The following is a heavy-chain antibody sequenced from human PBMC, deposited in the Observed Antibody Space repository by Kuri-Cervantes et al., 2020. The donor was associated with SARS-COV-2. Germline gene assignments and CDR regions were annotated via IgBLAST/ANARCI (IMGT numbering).Heavy chain of an antibody. CDR3: ARDRRDDYNYYYYYGMDV. CDR1: GGSISSYY. V-gene: IGHV4-59*12. CDR2: IYDSGST. D-gene: IGHD5-24*01. J-gene: IGHJ6*02. Sequence: SETLSLTCTVSGGSISSYYWSWIRQPPGKGLEWIGYIYDSGSTYYNPSLKSRVTISVDTSKNQFSLKLSSVTAADTAVYYFARDRRDDYNYYYYYGMDVWGQGTTVTVSS.